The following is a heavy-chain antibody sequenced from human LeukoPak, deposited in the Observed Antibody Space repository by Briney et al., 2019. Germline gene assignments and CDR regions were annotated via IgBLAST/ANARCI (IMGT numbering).Heavy chain of an antibody. CDR3: ARQGSAAGTDLDFTTYYYYYGMDV. J-gene: IGHJ6*04. CDR1: GYSFTSYW. Sequence: GESLKISCKGSGYSFTSYWISLVRQMPGKGLEWMGRIDPSDSYTNYSPSFQGHVTISADKSISTAYLQWSSLKASDTAMYYCARQGSAAGTDLDFTTYYYYYGMDVWGKGTTVTVSS. CDR2: IDPSDSYT. V-gene: IGHV5-10-1*01. D-gene: IGHD6-13*01.